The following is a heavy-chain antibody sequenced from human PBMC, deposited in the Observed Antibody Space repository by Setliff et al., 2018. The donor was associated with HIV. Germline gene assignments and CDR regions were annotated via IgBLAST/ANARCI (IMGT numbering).Heavy chain of an antibody. CDR1: GYTFTSYG. Sequence: ASVKVSCKASGYTFTSYGINWVRQAPGQGLQWMGWMHPNSGATKYAQKFRDRVTLTGDTSISTASMELSSLKSDDTAMYYCATSTSRFFWNGFYQGGFGSRNSHSFENWGQGTLVTVSS. D-gene: IGHD3-3*01. CDR3: ATSTSRFFWNGFYQGGFGSRNSHSFEN. J-gene: IGHJ4*02. CDR2: MHPNSGAT. V-gene: IGHV1-2*02.